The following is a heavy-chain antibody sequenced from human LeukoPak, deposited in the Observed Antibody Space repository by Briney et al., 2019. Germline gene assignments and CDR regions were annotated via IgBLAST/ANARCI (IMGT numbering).Heavy chain of an antibody. CDR3: ATFKYYYGSGSYWAGYFDY. CDR2: FDPEDGET. CDR1: GYTLTELS. D-gene: IGHD3-10*01. J-gene: IGHJ4*02. Sequence: ASVKVSCKVSGYTLTELSMHWVRQAPGKGLEWMGGFDPEDGETIYAQKFQGRVTMTEDASTDTAYMELSSLRSEDTAVYYCATFKYYYGSGSYWAGYFDYWGQGTLVTVSS. V-gene: IGHV1-24*01.